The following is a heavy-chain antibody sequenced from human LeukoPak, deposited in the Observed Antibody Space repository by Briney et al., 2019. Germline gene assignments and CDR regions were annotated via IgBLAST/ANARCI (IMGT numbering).Heavy chain of an antibody. CDR2: IAYDGSNK. V-gene: IGHV3-30-3*01. Sequence: GGSLRLSCVASGGFTFSSHEMNWVRQAPGKGLEWVAVIAYDGSNKYYADSVKGRFTISRDNSKNTLYLQMNSLRAEDTAVYYCARVVTEAYYDSSGYYDYWGQGTLVTVSS. CDR1: GGFTFSSHE. CDR3: ARVVTEAYYDSSGYYDY. J-gene: IGHJ4*02. D-gene: IGHD3-22*01.